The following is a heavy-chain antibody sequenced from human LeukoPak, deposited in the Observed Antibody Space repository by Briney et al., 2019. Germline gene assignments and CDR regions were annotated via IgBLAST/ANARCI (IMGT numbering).Heavy chain of an antibody. CDR1: GGSFSGYY. CDR2: INHSGST. D-gene: IGHD6-19*01. V-gene: IGHV4-34*01. Sequence: SETLSLTCAVYGGSFSGYYWSWTRQPPGKGLEWIGEINHSGSTNYNPSLKSRVTISVDTSKNQFSLKLSSVTAADTAVYYCARRNSSGWYVDYWGQGTLVTVSS. J-gene: IGHJ4*02. CDR3: ARRNSSGWYVDY.